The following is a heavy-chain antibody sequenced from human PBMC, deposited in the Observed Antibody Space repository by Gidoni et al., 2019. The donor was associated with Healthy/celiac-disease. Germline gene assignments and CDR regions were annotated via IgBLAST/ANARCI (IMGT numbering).Heavy chain of an antibody. CDR1: GGSFSGSY. CDR2: INHSGST. CDR3: ARGGGGLLWFGELSRKGGAHPRNYYYYYGMDV. J-gene: IGHJ6*02. Sequence: QVQLQQWGAGLLKPSETLSLTCAVYGGSFSGSYWSWTRQPPGKGLEWIGEINHSGSTNYNPSLKSRVTISVDTSKNQFSLKLSSVTAADTAVYYCARGGGGLLWFGELSRKGGAHPRNYYYYYGMDVWGQGTTVTVSS. V-gene: IGHV4-34*01. D-gene: IGHD3-10*01.